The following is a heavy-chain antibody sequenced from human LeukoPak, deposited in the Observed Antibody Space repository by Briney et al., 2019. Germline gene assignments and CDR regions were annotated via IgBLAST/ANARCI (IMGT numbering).Heavy chain of an antibody. V-gene: IGHV3-74*01. J-gene: IGHJ4*02. CDR1: GFTFSSYW. CDR2: VSLDGRST. D-gene: IGHD3-16*01. Sequence: GGSLSLSCTTSGFTFSSYWMYWVRQPPGKGLVWVSCVSLDGRSTTYTACMTGRSTTYTTNAKHTLFLQMSGLRAEDTAVYYCARTGVTNRGIDYWGQGSLVTVSS. CDR3: ARTGVTNRGIDY.